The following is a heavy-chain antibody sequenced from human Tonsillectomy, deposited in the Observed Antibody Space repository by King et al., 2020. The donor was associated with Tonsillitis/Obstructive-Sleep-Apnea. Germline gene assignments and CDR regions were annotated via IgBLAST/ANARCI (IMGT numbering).Heavy chain of an antibody. V-gene: IGHV3-64*01. Sequence: QLVQSVGGLVQPGGSLRLSCAASGFTFSSYAMHWVRQAPGKGLEYVSAISSNGGSTYYANSVKGRFTISRDNSKNTLYLQMGSLRAEDMAVYYCARGGYYGSGSYYKNYYGMDVWGQGTTVTVSS. CDR3: ARGGYYGSGSYYKNYYGMDV. CDR1: GFTFSSYA. D-gene: IGHD3-10*01. CDR2: ISSNGGST. J-gene: IGHJ6*02.